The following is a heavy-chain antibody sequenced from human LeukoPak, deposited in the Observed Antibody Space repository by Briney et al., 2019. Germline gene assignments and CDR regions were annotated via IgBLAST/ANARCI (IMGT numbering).Heavy chain of an antibody. CDR3: ARDTTYGSGSPIDY. V-gene: IGHV3-33*08. J-gene: IGHJ4*02. Sequence: GGSLRLSCAASGFTFSSYGMHWVRQAPGKGLEWVAVIWYDGSNKYYADSVKGRFTISRDNSKNTLYLQMNSLRAEDTAVYYCARDTTYGSGSPIDYWGQGTLVTVSS. CDR2: IWYDGSNK. CDR1: GFTFSSYG. D-gene: IGHD3-10*01.